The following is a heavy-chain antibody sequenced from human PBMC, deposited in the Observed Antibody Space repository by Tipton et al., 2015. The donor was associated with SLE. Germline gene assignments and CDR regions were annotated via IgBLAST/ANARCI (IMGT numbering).Heavy chain of an antibody. Sequence: SLRLSCAASGFTFSSYAMSWVRQAPGKGLEWVSSISSSSSYIYYADSVKGRFTISRDNAKNSLYLQMNSLRAEDTAVYYCASRVAGTGDYWGQGTLVTVSS. CDR3: ASRVAGTGDY. D-gene: IGHD6-19*01. CDR1: GFTFSSYA. CDR2: ISSSSSYI. J-gene: IGHJ4*02. V-gene: IGHV3-21*01.